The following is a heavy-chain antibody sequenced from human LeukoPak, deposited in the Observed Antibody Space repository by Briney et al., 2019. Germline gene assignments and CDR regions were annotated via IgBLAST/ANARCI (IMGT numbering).Heavy chain of an antibody. V-gene: IGHV1-46*01. CDR2: ISPSGGGI. CDR3: ARDQVGASLDY. CDR1: GYTFTTYY. Sequence: ASVKVSCKASGYTFTTYYMHWVRQAPGQGLEWMGIISPSGGGITYAQKFQGRVTMTRDMSTSTVYMEVSSLKSEDTAVYYCARDQVGASLDYWGQGTLVTVSS. J-gene: IGHJ4*02. D-gene: IGHD1-26*01.